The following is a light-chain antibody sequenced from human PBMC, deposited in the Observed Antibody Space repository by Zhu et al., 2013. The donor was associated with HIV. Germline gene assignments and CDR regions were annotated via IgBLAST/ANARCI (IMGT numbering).Light chain of an antibody. J-gene: IGKJ4*01. CDR3: QQFNIFPIT. CDR1: QGISSG. V-gene: IGKV1-13*02. CDR2: DAS. Sequence: AIQLTQSPSSLSTSVGDRVTITCRASQGISSGLAWYQQRPGNVPKLLIYDASTLESGVPSRFSGSGSGTDFTLTISTLQPEDFATYYCQQFNIFPITFGGGTKVEIK.